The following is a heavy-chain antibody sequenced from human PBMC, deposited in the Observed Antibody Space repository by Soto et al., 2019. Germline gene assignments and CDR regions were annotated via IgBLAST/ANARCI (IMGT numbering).Heavy chain of an antibody. D-gene: IGHD5-12*01. CDR2: IYHSGST. J-gene: IGHJ4*02. CDR3: AAGGGLPRYY. V-gene: IGHV4-30-2*01. Sequence: QLQLQESGSGQVKHSQTLCLTCAVSGGSISSDGDSWSWIRQPPGKGLEWIGYIYHSGSTYYNPSLKSRVTISVDRSKNQFSLKLSSVTAADTAVYYCAAGGGLPRYYWGQGTLVTVSS. CDR1: GGSISSDGDS.